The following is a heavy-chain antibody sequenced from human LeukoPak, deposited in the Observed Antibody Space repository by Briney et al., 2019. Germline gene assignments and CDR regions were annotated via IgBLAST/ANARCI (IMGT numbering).Heavy chain of an antibody. Sequence: PSETLSLTCTVSGGSFSYYYWTWIRQPPGQALEWIGYIYHTGTTNYNPSLRSRVTMSVDTSKNQCSLELKSVTAADTAVYYCASLRPSTIAAHYAMDVWGQGTTVTVSS. D-gene: IGHD6-13*01. V-gene: IGHV4-59*08. CDR2: IYHTGTT. J-gene: IGHJ6*02. CDR1: GGSFSYYY. CDR3: ASLRPSTIAAHYAMDV.